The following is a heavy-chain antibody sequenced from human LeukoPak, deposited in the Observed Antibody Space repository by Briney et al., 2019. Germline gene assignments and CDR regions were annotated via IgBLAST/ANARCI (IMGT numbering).Heavy chain of an antibody. Sequence: GGSLRLSCAASGFTFRNYAMHWVRQAPGKGLEYVSSISSNGGSTYYANSVKGRFTISRDNSKNTLYLQMNSLRAEDTAVYCCARVDGGNSGEFDYWGQGTLVTVSS. V-gene: IGHV3-64*01. CDR2: ISSNGGST. J-gene: IGHJ4*02. D-gene: IGHD4-23*01. CDR3: ARVDGGNSGEFDY. CDR1: GFTFRNYA.